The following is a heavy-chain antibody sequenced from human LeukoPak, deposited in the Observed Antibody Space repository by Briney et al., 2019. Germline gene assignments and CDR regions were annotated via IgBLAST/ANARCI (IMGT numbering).Heavy chain of an antibody. CDR3: ASSRIAAAGYYMDV. CDR1: GYSFTTYW. J-gene: IGHJ6*03. Sequence: GESLKISCKVSGYSFTTYWIGWVRQMPGKGLEWMGIIYPGDSDTKYSPSFQGQVTISADKPISTAYLQWSSLKASDTAMYYCASSRIAAAGYYMDVWGKGTTVTVSS. CDR2: IYPGDSDT. V-gene: IGHV5-51*04. D-gene: IGHD6-13*01.